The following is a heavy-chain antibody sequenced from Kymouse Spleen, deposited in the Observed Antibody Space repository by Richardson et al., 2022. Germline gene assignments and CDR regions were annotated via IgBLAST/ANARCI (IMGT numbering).Heavy chain of an antibody. Sequence: QVQLQQWGAGLLKPSETLSLTCAVYGGSFSGYYWSWIRQPPGKGLEWIGEINHSGSTNYNPSLKSRVTISVDTSKNQFSLKLSSVTAADTAVYYCARVDSSGWYYYYYGMDVWGQGTTVTVSS. CDR1: GGSFSGYY. J-gene: IGHJ6*02. CDR3: ARVDSSGWYYYYYGMDV. V-gene: IGHV4-34*01. CDR2: INHSGST. D-gene: IGHD6-19*01.